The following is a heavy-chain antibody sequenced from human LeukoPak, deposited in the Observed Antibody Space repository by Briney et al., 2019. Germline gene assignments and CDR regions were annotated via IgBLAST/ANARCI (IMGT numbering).Heavy chain of an antibody. CDR3: VRGTGYSAYDYDFDY. V-gene: IGHV3-13*04. J-gene: IGHJ4*02. Sequence: GGSLRLSCAASGFTFSSYDMHWVRQPRGKGLEWVSAIGTAGDTYYPGSVKGRFTISRENAKNSLYLQMNSLRAGDTAVYYCVRGTGYSAYDYDFDYWGQGTLVTVSS. D-gene: IGHD5-12*01. CDR1: GFTFSSYD. CDR2: IGTAGDT.